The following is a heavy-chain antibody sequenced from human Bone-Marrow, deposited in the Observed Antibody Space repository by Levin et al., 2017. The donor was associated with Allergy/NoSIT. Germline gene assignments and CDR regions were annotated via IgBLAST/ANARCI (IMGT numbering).Heavy chain of an antibody. CDR2: IWSNGNNK. CDR3: VKEPAPDTLGDY. CDR1: GFTFSSCG. J-gene: IGHJ4*02. V-gene: IGHV3-33*06. Sequence: GGSLRLSCAASGFTFSSCGMHWVRQAPGKGLEWVAVIWSNGNNKYYTDSVKGRFTISRDNSKNTLDLQMDSLRAEDTAVYYCVKEPAPDTLGDYWGQGTLVTVSS.